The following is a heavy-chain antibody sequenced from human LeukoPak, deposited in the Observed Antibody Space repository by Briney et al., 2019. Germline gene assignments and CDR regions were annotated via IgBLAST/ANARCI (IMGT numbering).Heavy chain of an antibody. Sequence: GGSLRLSCAASGFTFSIYAMNWVRRAPGKGLEWVSTMSGSGDTIYYADSVKGRFTISRDNSKNTLYLQMNSLRAEDTALYYCAKLEGYCSSSTCHGNWYFDRWGRGTLVTVSS. CDR2: MSGSGDTI. D-gene: IGHD2-2*01. CDR1: GFTFSIYA. CDR3: AKLEGYCSSSTCHGNWYFDR. V-gene: IGHV3-23*01. J-gene: IGHJ2*01.